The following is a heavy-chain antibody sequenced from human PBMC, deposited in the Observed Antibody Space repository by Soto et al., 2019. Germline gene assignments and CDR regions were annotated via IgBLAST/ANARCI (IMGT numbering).Heavy chain of an antibody. CDR2: IYSGGST. J-gene: IGHJ4*02. D-gene: IGHD3-10*01. Sequence: GGSLRLSCAASWFTVSSNYMSWVRQAPGKGLEWVSVIYSGGSTYYADSVKGRFTISRDNSKNTLYLQMNSLRAEDTAVYYCARAFRGRVGPTVDYWGQGTLVTVSS. CDR1: WFTVSSNY. CDR3: ARAFRGRVGPTVDY. V-gene: IGHV3-53*01.